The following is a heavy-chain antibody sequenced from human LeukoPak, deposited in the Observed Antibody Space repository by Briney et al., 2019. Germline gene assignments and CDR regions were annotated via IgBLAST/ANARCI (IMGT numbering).Heavy chain of an antibody. CDR3: ALSDILTGYYHY. V-gene: IGHV3-48*03. CDR1: GFTFSSYE. Sequence: PGGSLRLSCAASGFTFSSYEMNWVRQAPGKGLEWVSYISSSGSTIYYADSVKGRFTISRDNAKNSLYLQMNSLSAEDTAVYYCALSDILTGYYHYWGQGTLVTVSS. CDR2: ISSSGSTI. D-gene: IGHD3-9*01. J-gene: IGHJ4*02.